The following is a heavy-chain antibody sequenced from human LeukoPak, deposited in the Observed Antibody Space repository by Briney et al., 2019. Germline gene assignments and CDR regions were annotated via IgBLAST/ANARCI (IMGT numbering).Heavy chain of an antibody. CDR2: IYFSERT. CDR3: ARGWFVVNPFDY. Sequence: PSETLSLTCSVSDDSVSSGSYYWTWIRQPPGKRLEWIGYIYFSERTNYNPSLKSRVTISVDTSKNQFSLKLKSVTTADTAMYYCARGWFVVNPFDYWGQGTLVTVSS. CDR1: DDSVSSGSYY. D-gene: IGHD3-10*01. J-gene: IGHJ4*02. V-gene: IGHV4-61*01.